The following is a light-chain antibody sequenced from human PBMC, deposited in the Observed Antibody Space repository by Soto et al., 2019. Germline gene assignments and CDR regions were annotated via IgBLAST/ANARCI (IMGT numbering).Light chain of an antibody. CDR2: DVS. CDR3: NSYTSSSTYV. Sequence: QSVLTQPASVSGSPGQSITISCTGTTSDVGRYNYVSWYQQHPGKAPKLIIYDVSNRPSGVSNRFSGSKSGNTVSLTISGLQAEDEADYYCNSYTSSSTYVFGTGTKLTVL. V-gene: IGLV2-14*01. CDR1: TSDVGRYNY. J-gene: IGLJ1*01.